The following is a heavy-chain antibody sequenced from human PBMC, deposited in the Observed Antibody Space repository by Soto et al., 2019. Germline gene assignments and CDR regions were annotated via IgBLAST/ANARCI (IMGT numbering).Heavy chain of an antibody. CDR3: ARDMVNQNYYFDY. J-gene: IGHJ4*02. Sequence: GGSLRLSCAASGFTFSSYAMHWVRQAPGKGLEWVAVISYDGSNKYYADSVKGRFTISRDNSKNTLYLQMNSLRSEDTAVYYCARDMVNQNYYFDYWGQGTLVTVSS. V-gene: IGHV3-30-3*01. CDR2: ISYDGSNK. D-gene: IGHD3-10*01. CDR1: GFTFSSYA.